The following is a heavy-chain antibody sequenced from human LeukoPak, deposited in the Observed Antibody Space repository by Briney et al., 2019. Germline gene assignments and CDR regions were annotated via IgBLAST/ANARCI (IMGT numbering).Heavy chain of an antibody. D-gene: IGHD3-9*01. CDR3: ARDYIYDILTREWGVMDV. V-gene: IGHV1-46*01. J-gene: IGHJ6*04. Sequence: ASVKVSCKASGYTFTSYYMHWVRQAPGQGLEWMGVINPSGGSTSYAQKFQGRVTMTRDMSTSTVYMELSSLRSEDTAVYYCARDYIYDILTREWGVMDVWGKGTTVTVSS. CDR1: GYTFTSYY. CDR2: INPSGGST.